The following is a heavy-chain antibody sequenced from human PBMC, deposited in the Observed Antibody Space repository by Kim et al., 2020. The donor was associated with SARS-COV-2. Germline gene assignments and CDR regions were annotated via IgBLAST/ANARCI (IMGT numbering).Heavy chain of an antibody. CDR1: GFTFDTYA. CDR2: ISAGAVNK. Sequence: GGSLRLSCVASGFTFDTYAMTWVRQAPGKGLEWVSVISAGAVNKFYADSVRGRFTISRDNSENTLYLQMNSLRDEDTALYYCAKMVIMDGYNYFYYYAMDVWGLGTTVTVSS. D-gene: IGHD2-21*01. CDR3: AKMVIMDGYNYFYYYAMDV. J-gene: IGHJ6*02. V-gene: IGHV3-23*01.